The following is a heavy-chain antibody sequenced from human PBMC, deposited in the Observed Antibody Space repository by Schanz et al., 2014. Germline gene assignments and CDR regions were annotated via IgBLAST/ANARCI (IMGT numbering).Heavy chain of an antibody. CDR2: INSVGSNT. CDR1: GFTFSSHW. J-gene: IGHJ3*02. D-gene: IGHD4-17*01. V-gene: IGHV3-74*02. Sequence: EVHLLESGGGLVQPGGSLRLSCAASGFTFSSHWMHWVRQDPGKGLVWVARINSVGSNTDYADSVTGRFTISRDNAKNTLDLQMNTLRAEDTAVYYCARKMKLGVYGGKGHDSLDIWGQGTMVTVSS. CDR3: ARKMKLGVYGGKGHDSLDI.